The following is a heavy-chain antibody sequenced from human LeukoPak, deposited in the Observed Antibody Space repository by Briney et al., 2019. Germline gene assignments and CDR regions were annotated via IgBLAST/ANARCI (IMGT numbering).Heavy chain of an antibody. CDR2: IYYSGST. J-gene: IGHJ3*02. CDR1: GGSISSSSYY. Sequence: PSETLSLTCTVSGGSISSSSYYWGWIRQPPGKGLEWIGSIYYSGSTYYNPSLKSRVTISVDTSKNQFSLKLSSVTAADTAVYYCARDYRGGAFDIWGQGTMVTVSS. CDR3: ARDYRGGAFDI. V-gene: IGHV4-39*07. D-gene: IGHD4-11*01.